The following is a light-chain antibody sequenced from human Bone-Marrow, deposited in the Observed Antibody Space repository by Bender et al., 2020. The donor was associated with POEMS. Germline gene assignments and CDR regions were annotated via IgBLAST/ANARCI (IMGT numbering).Light chain of an antibody. Sequence: AARITCSGDALAQLYTYWYQQRPGQAPVMVIYKDSERPSGIPERFSGSNSGNIATLTISGTQALDEADYYCQAWDTSSVVFGGGTKLTVL. CDR2: KDS. J-gene: IGLJ2*01. V-gene: IGLV3-1*01. CDR1: ALAQLY. CDR3: QAWDTSSVV.